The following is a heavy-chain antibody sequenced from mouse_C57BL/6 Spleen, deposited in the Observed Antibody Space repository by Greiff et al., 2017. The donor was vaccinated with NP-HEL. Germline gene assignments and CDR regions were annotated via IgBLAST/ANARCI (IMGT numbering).Heavy chain of an antibody. V-gene: IGHV1-42*01. CDR1: GYSFTGYY. Sequence: EVKLMESGPELVKPGASVKISCKASGYSFTGYYMNWVKQSPEKSLEWIGEINPSTGGTTYNQKFKAKATLTVDKSSSTAYMQLKSLTSEDSAVYYCAIGYYYAMDYWGQGTSVTVSS. J-gene: IGHJ4*01. CDR2: INPSTGGT. CDR3: AIGYYYAMDY.